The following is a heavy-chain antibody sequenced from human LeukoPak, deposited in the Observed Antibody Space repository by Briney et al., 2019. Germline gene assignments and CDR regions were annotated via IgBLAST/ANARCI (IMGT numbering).Heavy chain of an antibody. V-gene: IGHV4-31*03. CDR1: GGSISSGGYY. D-gene: IGHD5-18*01. CDR3: ARRLSYSYGSLDY. CDR2: IYYSGST. Sequence: SESLSLTCTVSGGSISSGGYYWSWIRQHPGKGLEWIGYIYYSGSTYYNPSLKSRVTISVDTSKNQFSLKLSSVTAADTAVYYCARRLSYSYGSLDYWGQGTLVTVSS. J-gene: IGHJ4*02.